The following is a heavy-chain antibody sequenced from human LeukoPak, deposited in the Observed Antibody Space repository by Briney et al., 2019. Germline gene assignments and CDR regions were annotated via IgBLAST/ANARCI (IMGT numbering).Heavy chain of an antibody. J-gene: IGHJ4*02. V-gene: IGHV1-69*13. CDR2: IMPIFGTP. D-gene: IGHD2-2*01. Sequence: ASVKVSCKASGGTFSRNVISWVRQAPGQGLEWMGGIMPIFGTPNYEPKFQGRVTITADESTNTSSMELSSLRSEDTAVYYCASQERLRPAAMGGGYYLQYWGQGTLVTVSA. CDR3: ASQERLRPAAMGGGYYLQY. CDR1: GGTFSRNV.